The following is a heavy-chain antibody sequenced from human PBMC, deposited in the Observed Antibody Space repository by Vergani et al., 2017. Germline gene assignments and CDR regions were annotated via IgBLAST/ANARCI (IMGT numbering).Heavy chain of an antibody. CDR3: AREGVDTAVVAAYFDY. D-gene: IGHD5-18*01. Sequence: EVQLVESGGGLVKPGGSLRLSCAASGFTFSSYSMNWVRQAPGKGLGWVSSISSSSSYIYYADSVKGRFTISRDNAKNSLYLQMNSLRAEDTAVYYCAREGVDTAVVAAYFDYGGQGTLVTVSS. CDR2: ISSSSSYI. J-gene: IGHJ4*02. CDR1: GFTFSSYS. V-gene: IGHV3-21*01.